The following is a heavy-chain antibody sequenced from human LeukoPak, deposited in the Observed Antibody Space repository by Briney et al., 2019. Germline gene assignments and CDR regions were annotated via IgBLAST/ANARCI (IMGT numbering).Heavy chain of an antibody. CDR2: IASSSSYI. V-gene: IGHV3-21*01. J-gene: IGHJ4*02. D-gene: IGHD3-10*01. CDR1: GFTFSGYS. CDR3: ARDLRTSFGSGSFYYFFDY. Sequence: GGSLRLPCAASGFTFSGYSMNWVRQAPGRGLEWVASIASSSSYIYYADSVKGRFTISRDNAKNSLYLQMNSLRAEDTAVYYCARDLRTSFGSGSFYYFFDYWGQGTLVTVSS.